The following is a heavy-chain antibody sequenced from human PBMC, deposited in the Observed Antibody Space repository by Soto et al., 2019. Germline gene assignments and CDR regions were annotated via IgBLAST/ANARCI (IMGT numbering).Heavy chain of an antibody. CDR2: MNPNSGNT. CDR1: GYTFTSYD. D-gene: IGHD3-3*01. CDR3: ARGNTIFGVVIPNWFDP. Sequence: ASVKVSCKASGYTFTSYDINWVRQATGQGFEWMGWMNPNSGNTGYAQKFQGRVTMTRNTSISTAYMELSSLRSEDTAVYYCARGNTIFGVVIPNWFDPWGQGTLVTVSS. J-gene: IGHJ5*02. V-gene: IGHV1-8*01.